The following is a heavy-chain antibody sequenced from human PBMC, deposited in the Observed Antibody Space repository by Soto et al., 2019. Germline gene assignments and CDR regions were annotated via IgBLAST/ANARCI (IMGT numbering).Heavy chain of an antibody. Sequence: QVQLVESGGGVVQPGRSLRLSCAASGFTFSSYAMHWVRQAPGKGLEWVAVISYDGSNKYYADSAKGRFTISRDNSKNTLYLQMNSLRAEDTAVYYCERAAGKLAEYFQHWGQGTLVTVSS. J-gene: IGHJ1*01. CDR1: GFTFSSYA. CDR2: ISYDGSNK. V-gene: IGHV3-30-3*01. D-gene: IGHD6-13*01. CDR3: ERAAGKLAEYFQH.